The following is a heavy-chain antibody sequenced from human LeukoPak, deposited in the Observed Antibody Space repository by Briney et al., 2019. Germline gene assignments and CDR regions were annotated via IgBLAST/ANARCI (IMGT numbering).Heavy chain of an antibody. CDR3: AKTRRGYCGGDCSNYGMDV. J-gene: IGHJ6*02. Sequence: GGSLRLSCAASGFTFSTYAMSWVRQAPGKGLEWVSVISGSGGNTYYADSVKGRFTISRDNSKNTLYLQMNSLRAEDTAVYYCAKTRRGYCGGDCSNYGMDVWGQGTTVTVSS. CDR1: GFTFSTYA. CDR2: ISGSGGNT. V-gene: IGHV3-23*01. D-gene: IGHD2-21*02.